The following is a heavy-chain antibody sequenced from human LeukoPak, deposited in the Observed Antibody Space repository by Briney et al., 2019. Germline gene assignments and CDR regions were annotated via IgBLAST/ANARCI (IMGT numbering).Heavy chain of an antibody. D-gene: IGHD2-2*02. Sequence: ASVKVSCKASGYTFTSYAISWVRQAPGQGLEWMGWISAYNGNTNYAQKLQGRVTMTTDTSTSTAYMELRSLRSDDTAVYYCARARDYCSSTSCYKPIDPWGQGTLVTVSS. CDR1: GYTFTSYA. CDR3: ARARDYCSSTSCYKPIDP. CDR2: ISAYNGNT. V-gene: IGHV1-18*01. J-gene: IGHJ5*02.